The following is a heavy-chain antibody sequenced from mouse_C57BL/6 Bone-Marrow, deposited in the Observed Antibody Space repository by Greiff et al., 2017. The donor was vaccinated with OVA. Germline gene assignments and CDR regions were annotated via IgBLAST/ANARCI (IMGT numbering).Heavy chain of an antibody. D-gene: IGHD2-5*01. Sequence: VQLQQSGPELVKPGASVKISCKASGYTFTDYYMNWVKQSHGKSLEWIGDINPNNGGTSYNQKFKGKATLTVDKSSSTAYMELRSLTSEDSAVYYCARPYSNYVGYYCDYWGQGTTLTVSS. V-gene: IGHV1-26*01. J-gene: IGHJ2*01. CDR3: ARPYSNYVGYYCDY. CDR2: INPNNGGT. CDR1: GYTFTDYY.